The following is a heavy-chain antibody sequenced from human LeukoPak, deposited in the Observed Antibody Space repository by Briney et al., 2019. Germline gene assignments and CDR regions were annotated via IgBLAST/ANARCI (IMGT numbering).Heavy chain of an antibody. CDR3: AKGSQWLVPLYYFDY. Sequence: PGGSLRLSCAASGFTFSSYWMEWVRQAPGKGLVWVSRIKSDGSSTSYADSVKGRFTISRDNDKNTLYLQMNSLRAEDTAVYYCAKGSQWLVPLYYFDYWGQGTLVTVSS. D-gene: IGHD6-19*01. V-gene: IGHV3-74*01. CDR1: GFTFSSYW. CDR2: IKSDGSST. J-gene: IGHJ4*02.